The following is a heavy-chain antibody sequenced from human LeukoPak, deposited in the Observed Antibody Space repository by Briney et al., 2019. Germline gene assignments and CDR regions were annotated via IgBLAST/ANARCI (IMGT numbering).Heavy chain of an antibody. CDR1: GYNFNDYW. J-gene: IGHJ4*02. CDR3: ARHAFHNDNSDYYFAH. Sequence: GESLKISCKGSGYNFNDYWIGWVRQMPGKGLEWVGLIHPGEFDIRYSPSFQGQVTISADKSISTAYLQWKSLKASDTAMYYCARHAFHNDNSDYYFAHWGQGTLVTVSS. CDR2: IHPGEFDI. D-gene: IGHD3-22*01. V-gene: IGHV5-51*01.